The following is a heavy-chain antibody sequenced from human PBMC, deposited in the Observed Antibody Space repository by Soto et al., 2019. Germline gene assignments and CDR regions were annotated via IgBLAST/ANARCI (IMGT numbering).Heavy chain of an antibody. CDR3: ARADWPATEGYSGYDQVGYFDY. CDR2: IYHSGST. D-gene: IGHD5-12*01. CDR1: GGSISSGGYS. V-gene: IGHV4-30-2*01. J-gene: IGHJ4*02. Sequence: SETLSLTCAVSGGSISSGGYSWSWIRQPPGKGLEWIGYIYHSGSTYYNPSLKSRVTISVDRSKNQFSRKLSSVTAADTAVYYCARADWPATEGYSGYDQVGYFDYWGQGTLVTVSS.